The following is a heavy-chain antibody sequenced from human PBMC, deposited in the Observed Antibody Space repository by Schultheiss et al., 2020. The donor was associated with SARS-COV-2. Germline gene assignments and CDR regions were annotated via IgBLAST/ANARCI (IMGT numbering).Heavy chain of an antibody. CDR2: INPNSGGT. J-gene: IGHJ4*02. D-gene: IGHD3-22*01. Sequence: ASVKVSCKASGYTFTAYYMHWVRQAPGQGLEWMGWINPNSGGTNYAQKFQGRVTMTGDTSISTAYMELSRLRSDDTAVYFCARGDSGGFIDYWGQGTLVTVSS. CDR3: ARGDSGGFIDY. V-gene: IGHV1-2*02. CDR1: GYTFTAYY.